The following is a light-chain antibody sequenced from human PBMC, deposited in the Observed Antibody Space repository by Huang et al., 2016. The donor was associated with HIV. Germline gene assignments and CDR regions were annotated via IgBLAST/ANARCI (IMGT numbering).Light chain of an antibody. CDR2: GSS. V-gene: IGKV3-15*01. CDR3: QQYNTSPRT. J-gene: IGKJ1*01. Sequence: ENLMTQSPSTLSVSPGESATFSCRASQSVFKNLAWYQQKPGQAPKLLSYGSSTRAAGIPARFSGSGSGTDFTRTISSLQSEDFAVYYCQQYNTSPRTFGQGTKVEV. CDR1: QSVFKN.